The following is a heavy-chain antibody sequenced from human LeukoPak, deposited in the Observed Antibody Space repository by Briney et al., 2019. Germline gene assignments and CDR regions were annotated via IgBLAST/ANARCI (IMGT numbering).Heavy chain of an antibody. CDR3: AHVYGSGSFDI. CDR1: GFTFPSRGEG. CDR2: IWWNDDK. Sequence: ESAPTLVKPTQTLTLTCTFSGFTFPSRGEGVGWIRQPPGKALEWLALIWWNDDKRYSPTLKGRLTITPDTSQNQVVLKMTNMDPVDTATYYCAHVYGSGSFDIWGQGTMVTVSA. J-gene: IGHJ3*02. V-gene: IGHV2-5*01. D-gene: IGHD3-10*01.